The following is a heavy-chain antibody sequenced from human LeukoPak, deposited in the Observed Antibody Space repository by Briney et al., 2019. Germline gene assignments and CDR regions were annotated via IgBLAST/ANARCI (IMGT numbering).Heavy chain of an antibody. CDR1: GFTFSSYS. V-gene: IGHV3-21*01. CDR3: ARDNKDYDYVWGSYRVTTKNDY. Sequence: GGSLRLSCAASGFTFSSYSMNWVRQAPGKGLEWVSSISSSSSYIYYADSVKGRFTISRDNAKNSLYLQMNSLRAEDTAVYYCARDNKDYDYVWGSYRVTTKNDYWGQGTLVTVSS. CDR2: ISSSSSYI. D-gene: IGHD3-16*02. J-gene: IGHJ4*02.